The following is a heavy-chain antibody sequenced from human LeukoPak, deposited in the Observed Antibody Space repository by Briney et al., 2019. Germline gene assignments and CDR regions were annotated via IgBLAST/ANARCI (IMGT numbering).Heavy chain of an antibody. CDR1: GFTISSHG. V-gene: IGHV3-30*18. CDR2: IAYHGNTE. CDR3: AKDWGSGGWYNYFDP. Sequence: PTGGSLRLSCAVSGFTISSHGMHWVRQAPGKGPEWVAMIAYHGNTEYYGDSVKGRFTISRDNSKNTLYLQMDSLRAEDTAVYLCAKDWGSGGWYNYFDPWGQGTLVTVSS. J-gene: IGHJ5*02. D-gene: IGHD6-19*01.